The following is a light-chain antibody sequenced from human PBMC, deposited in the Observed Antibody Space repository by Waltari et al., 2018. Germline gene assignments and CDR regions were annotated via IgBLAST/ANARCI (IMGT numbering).Light chain of an antibody. CDR3: QKCFSAPYT. CDR1: QGIDNS. Sequence: DIQMTPSPSSLSASVGDRVTTPSRASQGIDNSLSSYQQRTRRAPKILIYSASILQSGVPSRFSGSGAGTDYTLTISSLQPEDVATYYCQKCFSAPYTFGQGTKLE. CDR2: SAS. V-gene: IGKV1-27*01. J-gene: IGKJ2*01.